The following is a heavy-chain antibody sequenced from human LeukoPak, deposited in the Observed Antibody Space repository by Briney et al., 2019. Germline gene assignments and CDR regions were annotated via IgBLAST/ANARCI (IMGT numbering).Heavy chain of an antibody. J-gene: IGHJ3*02. V-gene: IGHV1-18*01. CDR1: GYTFTSYG. D-gene: IGHD6-19*01. CDR3: ARDSSGWYRSDAFDI. Sequence: ASVKVSCKASGYTFTSYGISWVRQAPGQGLEWMGWISAYNGNTNCAQKLQGRVTMTTDTSTSTAYMELRSLRSDDTAVYYCARDSSGWYRSDAFDIWGQGTMVTVSS. CDR2: ISAYNGNT.